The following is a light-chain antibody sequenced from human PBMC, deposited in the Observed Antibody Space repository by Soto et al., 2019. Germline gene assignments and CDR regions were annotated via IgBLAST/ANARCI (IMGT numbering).Light chain of an antibody. CDR3: QQYNNWPHT. CDR2: GAS. CDR1: QSVNNN. V-gene: IGKV3-15*01. Sequence: EIVMTQSPATLSVTRGERATLSCRASQSVNNNLAWYQQKRGQAPRLLIYGASTTATGISARFSGSGSETEFTLTIGSLQSEDFAIYYCQQYNNWPHTFGGGTKVEIK. J-gene: IGKJ4*01.